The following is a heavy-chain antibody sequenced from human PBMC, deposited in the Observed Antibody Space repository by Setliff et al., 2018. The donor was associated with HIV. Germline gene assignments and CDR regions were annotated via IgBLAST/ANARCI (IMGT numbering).Heavy chain of an antibody. CDR3: ARVGLYGGYDYVNRAFDI. J-gene: IGHJ3*02. CDR1: GYTFNNYA. CDR2: ITGDNDNT. V-gene: IGHV1-3*01. D-gene: IGHD5-12*01. Sequence: ASVKVSCKASGYTFNNYAMHWVRQAPGQRLEWLGWITGDNDNTKYSEKFKGRVTITRDSSASTAYMELSSLTSEDTAVYYCARVGLYGGYDYVNRAFDIWGQGTMVTVSS.